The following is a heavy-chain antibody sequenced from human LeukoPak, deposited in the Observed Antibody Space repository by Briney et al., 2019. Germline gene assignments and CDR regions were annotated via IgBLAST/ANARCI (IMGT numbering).Heavy chain of an antibody. V-gene: IGHV3-30*04. Sequence: PGRSLRLSCAASGFTFSSYAMHWVRQAPGKGLEWVAVISYDGSNKYYADSVKGRFTISRDSSKNTLYLQMNSLRAEDTAVYYCARDRGRGYSYGSFDYWGQGTLVTVSS. D-gene: IGHD5-18*01. CDR3: ARDRGRGYSYGSFDY. CDR2: ISYDGSNK. CDR1: GFTFSSYA. J-gene: IGHJ4*02.